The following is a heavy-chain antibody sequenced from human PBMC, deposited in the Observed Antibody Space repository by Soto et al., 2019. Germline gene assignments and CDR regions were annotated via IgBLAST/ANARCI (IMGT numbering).Heavy chain of an antibody. V-gene: IGHV4-59*08. CDR3: ARTSYDYGDYVWFDP. D-gene: IGHD4-17*01. CDR1: VVFGSRCF. CDR2: IYYSGST. J-gene: IGHJ5*02. Sequence: LCLTRGGTVVFGSRCFCSWNRQPPGKGLEWIGYIYYSGSTNYNPSLKSRVTISVDTSKNQFSLKLSSVTAADTAVYYCARTSYDYGDYVWFDPWGQGTLVTVSS.